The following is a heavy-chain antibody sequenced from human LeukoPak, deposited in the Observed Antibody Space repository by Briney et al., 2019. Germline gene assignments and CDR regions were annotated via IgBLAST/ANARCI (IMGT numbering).Heavy chain of an antibody. Sequence: GGSLRLSCAVSGFTFSSYWMNWVRQAPGKGLEWVANIKQDGTEKYYVDSVKGRFTISRDNAKNSLYLQINSLRADDTAVYYCASSSSSSWTPFDYWGQGTLVTVSS. V-gene: IGHV3-7*01. CDR1: GFTFSSYW. CDR2: IKQDGTEK. J-gene: IGHJ4*02. CDR3: ASSSSSSWTPFDY. D-gene: IGHD6-13*01.